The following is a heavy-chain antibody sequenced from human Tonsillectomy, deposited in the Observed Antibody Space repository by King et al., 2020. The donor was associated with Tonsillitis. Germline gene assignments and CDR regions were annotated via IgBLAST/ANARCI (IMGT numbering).Heavy chain of an antibody. D-gene: IGHD1-26*01. Sequence: VQLVESGGGVVQPGRSLRLSCAASGFTFSSYAMHWVRQAPGKGLEWVAVISYDGSNKYYADSVKGRFTISRDNSKNTLYLQMNSLRAEDTAVYYCARVRLPWDLLIVMDYWGQGTLVTVSS. CDR3: ARVRLPWDLLIVMDY. CDR2: ISYDGSNK. V-gene: IGHV3-30*04. CDR1: GFTFSSYA. J-gene: IGHJ4*02.